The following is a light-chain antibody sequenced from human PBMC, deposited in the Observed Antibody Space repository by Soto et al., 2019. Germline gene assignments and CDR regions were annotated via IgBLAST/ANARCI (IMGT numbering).Light chain of an antibody. CDR3: QQYHSYPVT. J-gene: IGKJ4*01. CDR2: DAS. V-gene: IGKV3-15*01. CDR1: QSVSGN. Sequence: EIVMTQSPATLSVSPGERATLSCRASQSVSGNLAWYQQKPGQAPRLLIYDASTLQSGVPSKFSGSGSETDFTLTINSLQPEDFATYYCQQYHSYPVTFGGGTKVEIK.